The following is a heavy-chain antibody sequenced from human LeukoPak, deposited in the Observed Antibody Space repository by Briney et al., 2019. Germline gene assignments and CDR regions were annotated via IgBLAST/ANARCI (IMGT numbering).Heavy chain of an antibody. Sequence: TLSPSPALSLVILSSYTTRSGPPTPRKRLGWGLTIGGGGDYTFYADSVEGRFTVSRDNSKNPLFVQMNSVRADDTAVYYCVKVGSNYGDPKDCWGQRTLVSVTS. CDR2: IGGGGDYT. CDR1: LVILSSYT. J-gene: IGHJ4*02. CDR3: VKVGSNYGDPKDC. V-gene: IGHV3-23*01. D-gene: IGHD4-17*01.